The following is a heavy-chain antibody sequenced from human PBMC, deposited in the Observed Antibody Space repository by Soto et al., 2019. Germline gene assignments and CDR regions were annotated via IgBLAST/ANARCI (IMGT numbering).Heavy chain of an antibody. CDR3: VHDKSGWRWLPDV. CDR1: GFSLTTGGVG. J-gene: IGHJ6*02. Sequence: QITLKESGPALVKPTQTLTLTCTFSGFSLTTGGVGVGWIRQPPERALEWLALIYWNDDKRYSPSLKSRLTIIKDTSKNQVVLIMTNMDPGDTATYYCVHDKSGWRWLPDVWGQGIAVIVSS. V-gene: IGHV2-5*01. D-gene: IGHD2-21*01. CDR2: IYWNDDK.